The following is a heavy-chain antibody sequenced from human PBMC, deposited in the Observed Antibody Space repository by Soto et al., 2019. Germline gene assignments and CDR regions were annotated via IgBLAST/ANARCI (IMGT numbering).Heavy chain of an antibody. V-gene: IGHV3-48*01. CDR3: AFGEESRYYYYGMDV. CDR2: ISSSSSTI. J-gene: IGHJ6*02. CDR1: GLTFSSYS. D-gene: IGHD3-10*01. Sequence: EVQLVESGGGLVQRGGSLRLSCAASGLTFSSYSMNWVRQAPGKGLERVSYISSSSSTIYYADSVKARFTTSRDNAKNSLYLQMNSLRAEDTAVYYCAFGEESRYYYYGMDVWGQGTTVTVAS.